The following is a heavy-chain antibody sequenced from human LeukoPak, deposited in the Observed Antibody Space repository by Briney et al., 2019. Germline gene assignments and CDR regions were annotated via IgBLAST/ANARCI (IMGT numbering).Heavy chain of an antibody. D-gene: IGHD3-10*01. CDR2: IKTDGSEQ. V-gene: IGHV3-7*05. CDR1: EFSFSSYW. CDR3: ARDYYGSGSIDY. J-gene: IGHJ4*02. Sequence: PGGSLRLSCAASEFSFSSYWMNWVRQAPGKGLEWVANIKTDGSEQYYADSVKGRFTISRDNAKNSLYLQMNSLRAEDTAVYYCARDYYGSGSIDYWGQGTLVTVSS.